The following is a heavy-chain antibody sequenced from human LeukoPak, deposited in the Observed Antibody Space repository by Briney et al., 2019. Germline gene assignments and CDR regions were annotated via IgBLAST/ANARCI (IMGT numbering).Heavy chain of an antibody. CDR2: IYYSGST. Sequence: SETLSLTCTVSGGSISSSSYYWGWIRQPPGKGLEWIGSIYYSGSTYYNPSLKSRVTISVDTSNNQFSLNLTSVIAADTAVYYCARGTAAFDWWGQGSLVTVSS. CDR3: ARGTAAFDW. J-gene: IGHJ4*02. V-gene: IGHV4-39*07. CDR1: GGSISSSSYY. D-gene: IGHD2-2*01.